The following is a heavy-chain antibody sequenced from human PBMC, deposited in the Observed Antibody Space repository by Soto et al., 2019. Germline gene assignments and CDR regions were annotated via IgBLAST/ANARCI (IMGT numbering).Heavy chain of an antibody. CDR1: GYTFSSYG. CDR3: ARDRIAAAGRNWFDP. D-gene: IGHD6-13*01. J-gene: IGHJ5*02. CDR2: ISAYNGNT. Sequence: ASVKVSCKASGYTFSSYGISWVRQAPGQGLEWMGWISAYNGNTKYAQKLQGRVTTTTDTSTSTAYMELRSLRSDDTAVYYCARDRIAAAGRNWFDPWGQGTLVTVSS. V-gene: IGHV1-18*01.